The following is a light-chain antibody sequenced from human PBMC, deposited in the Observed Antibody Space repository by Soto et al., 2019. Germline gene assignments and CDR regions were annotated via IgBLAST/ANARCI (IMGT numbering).Light chain of an antibody. CDR1: QSVLHSSNDKNY. J-gene: IGKJ3*01. Sequence: DIVMTQSPDSLAVSLGERATINCKSSQSVLHSSNDKNYLIWYQQKPGQPPKLLIYWASTRESGVPDRFSGSGSETDFTLNISSLQAEDVAVYYCQQYYSTPITFGPGTKVDIK. CDR2: WAS. V-gene: IGKV4-1*01. CDR3: QQYYSTPIT.